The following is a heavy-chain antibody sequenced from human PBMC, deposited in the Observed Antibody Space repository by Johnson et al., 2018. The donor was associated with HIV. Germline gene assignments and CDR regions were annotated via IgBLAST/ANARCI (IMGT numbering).Heavy chain of an antibody. J-gene: IGHJ3*02. CDR3: ARGYILTGYSGAFDM. D-gene: IGHD3-9*01. Sequence: VQLVESGGGLVQPGGSLRLSCAVSGYSVTGYNMNWVRQAPVKGLAWVSVIYSGGSTHYADSVKGRFTISRDNSKNTVYLQMNSLRAEDTAVYYCARGYILTGYSGAFDMWGQGTMVTVSS. CDR2: IYSGGST. CDR1: GYSVTGYN. V-gene: IGHV3-66*01.